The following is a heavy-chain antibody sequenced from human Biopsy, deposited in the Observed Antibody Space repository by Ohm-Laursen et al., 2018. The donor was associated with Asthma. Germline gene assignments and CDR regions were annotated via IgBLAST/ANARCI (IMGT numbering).Heavy chain of an antibody. CDR3: ARTYYDFLTGQAIDAFAI. J-gene: IGHJ3*02. CDR1: GYTFISYA. Sequence: ASVKVSCKASGYTFISYAIHWVRQAPGQRLEWMGWINAGNGNTKYSQKFQGRVTITRDTSASTAYMELSSLRSEDTAVYYCARTYYDFLTGQAIDAFAIWGQGTMVTVSS. D-gene: IGHD3-9*01. V-gene: IGHV1-3*01. CDR2: INAGNGNT.